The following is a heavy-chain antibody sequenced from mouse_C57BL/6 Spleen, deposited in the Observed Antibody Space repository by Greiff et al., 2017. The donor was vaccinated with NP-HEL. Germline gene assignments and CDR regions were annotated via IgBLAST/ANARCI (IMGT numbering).Heavy chain of an antibody. CDR3: ARHPPDGYFQAWFAY. D-gene: IGHD2-3*01. J-gene: IGHJ3*01. Sequence: EVKLVESGGDLVKPGGSLKLSCAASGFTFSSYGMSWVRQTPDKRLEWVATISSGGSYTYYPDSVKGRFTISRDNAKNTLYLQMSSLKSEDTAMDYCARHPPDGYFQAWFAYWGQGTLVTVSA. CDR2: ISSGGSYT. V-gene: IGHV5-6*01. CDR1: GFTFSSYG.